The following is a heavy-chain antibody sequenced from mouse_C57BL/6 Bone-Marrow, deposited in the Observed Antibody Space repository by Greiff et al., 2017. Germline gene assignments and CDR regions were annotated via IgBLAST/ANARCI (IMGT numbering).Heavy chain of an antibody. J-gene: IGHJ3*01. D-gene: IGHD1-1*01. V-gene: IGHV1-55*01. CDR1: GYTFTSYW. Sequence: QVQLQQPGAELVKPGASVKMSCKASGYTFTSYWITWVKQRPGQGLEWIGDIYPGSGSTNYNEKFKSKATLTVDTSSSTAYMQLSSLTSEDSAVYYCARGNSYYYGSSWAYWGQGTLVTVSA. CDR3: ARGNSYYYGSSWAY. CDR2: IYPGSGST.